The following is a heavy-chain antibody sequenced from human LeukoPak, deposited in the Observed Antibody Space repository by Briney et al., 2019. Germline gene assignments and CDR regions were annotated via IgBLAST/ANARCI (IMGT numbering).Heavy chain of an antibody. CDR1: GYTFTSYG. J-gene: IGHJ6*02. CDR2: ISGYNGDT. Sequence: GASVKVSCKASGYTFTSYGISWVRQAPGQGLEWMGWISGYNGDTNYAQKFQGRVTMTTDTSTSTVYMDLRSLRSDDTAVYYCARGIAARPPYYYYGMDVWGQGTTVTVSS. V-gene: IGHV1-18*01. CDR3: ARGIAARPPYYYYGMDV. D-gene: IGHD6-6*01.